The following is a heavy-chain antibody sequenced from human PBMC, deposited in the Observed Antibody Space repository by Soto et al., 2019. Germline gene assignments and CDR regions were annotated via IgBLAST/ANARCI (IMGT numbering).Heavy chain of an antibody. CDR2: VYNSGST. J-gene: IGHJ5*02. V-gene: IGHV4-59*01. CDR3: ARGGPSSKWLDP. Sequence: QVQLQESGPGLLKSSETLSLTCTVSGGSISSYYWSWIRQPPGKGLEWIGYVYNSGSTNYNPSLKRRVTISIDTSKNQFSLTLTSLTATDTAVYYCARGGPSSKWLDPWGQGTLVTVSS. CDR1: GGSISSYY.